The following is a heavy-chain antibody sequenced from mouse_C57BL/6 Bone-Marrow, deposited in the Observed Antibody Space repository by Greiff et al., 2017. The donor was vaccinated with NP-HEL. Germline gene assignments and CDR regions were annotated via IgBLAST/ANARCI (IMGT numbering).Heavy chain of an antibody. CDR3: AREECILLSGYFDY. J-gene: IGHJ2*01. CDR1: GYTFTSYW. D-gene: IGHD1-1*02. CDR2: IHPNSGST. V-gene: IGHV1-64*01. Sequence: QVQLQQPGAELVKPGASVKLSCKASGYTFTSYWMHWVKQRPGQGLEWIGMIHPNSGSTNYDEKFKSKATLTVDKSSSTAYLQLSSLTSEDSAVYYCAREECILLSGYFDYWGQGTTLTVSS.